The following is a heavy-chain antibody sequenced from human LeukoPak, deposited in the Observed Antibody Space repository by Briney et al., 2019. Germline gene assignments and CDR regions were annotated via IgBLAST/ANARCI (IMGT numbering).Heavy chain of an antibody. CDR2: ISGSGGST. Sequence: GGSLRLSCAASGFTFSSYAMSWVRQAPGKGLEWVSAISGSGGSTYYADSVKGRFTISRDNSKNTLFLQMNSLRAEDTAVYYCAKDHSSGYSSYWGRGTLVTVSS. V-gene: IGHV3-23*01. D-gene: IGHD6-19*01. CDR1: GFTFSSYA. CDR3: AKDHSSGYSSY. J-gene: IGHJ4*02.